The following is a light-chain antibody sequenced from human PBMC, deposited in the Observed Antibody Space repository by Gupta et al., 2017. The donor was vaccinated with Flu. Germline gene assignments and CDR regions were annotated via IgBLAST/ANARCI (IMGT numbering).Light chain of an antibody. V-gene: IGLV3-21*02. CDR2: ADS. J-gene: IGLJ2*01. Sequence: SYVLTQPPSVSVAPGQTASITCGGDNIGTKSVHWYQQKPGQAPVLVVYADSDRPSGIPERFSGSNSGNTATLTISTVEAGDEADYFCQVWHISSDHLRVFGGGTKLSVL. CDR3: QVWHISSDHLRV. CDR1: NIGTKS.